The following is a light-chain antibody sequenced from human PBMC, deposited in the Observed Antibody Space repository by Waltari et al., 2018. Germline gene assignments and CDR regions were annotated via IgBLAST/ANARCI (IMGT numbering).Light chain of an antibody. CDR1: PSDVGDYNH. CDR3: SSDTTSSAYV. Sequence: QSALTQPASVSGSPGQSITISCTGRPSDVGDYNHVSWYQQHPGEAPKLLIYDVYKRPSRVSKRFSGAKSVNTASLTISGLQAEDEADYYCSSDTTSSAYVFGTGTKVIV. CDR2: DVY. V-gene: IGLV2-14*03. J-gene: IGLJ1*01.